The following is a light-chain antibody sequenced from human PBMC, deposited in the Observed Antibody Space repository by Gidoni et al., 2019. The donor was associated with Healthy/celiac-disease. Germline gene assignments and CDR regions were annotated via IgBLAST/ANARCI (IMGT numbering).Light chain of an antibody. CDR2: GAS. CDR1: QSISSF. CDR3: QQFYSSIT. Sequence: DIQMTQSPSSLSASAGDRVTITCRASQSISSFLNWYQEKPGKAPKLLIYGASTLQSGVPSRFIGSGSGTDFTLTISSLQPSDFATYYCQQFYSSITFGQGARLEIK. V-gene: IGKV1-39*01. J-gene: IGKJ5*01.